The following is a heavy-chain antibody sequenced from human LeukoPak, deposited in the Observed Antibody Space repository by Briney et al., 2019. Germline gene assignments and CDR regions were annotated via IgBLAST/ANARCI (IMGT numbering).Heavy chain of an antibody. D-gene: IGHD6-13*01. CDR1: GFTFSSYA. J-gene: IGHJ4*02. CDR3: ARGPVAAAGKASDY. V-gene: IGHV3-23*01. CDR2: ISGSGGST. Sequence: GSLRLSCAASGFTFSSYAMSWVRQARGKGLEWVSAISGSGGSTYYADSVKGRFTISRDNSKNTLYLQMNSLRTEDTAVYYCARGPVAAAGKASDYWGQGTLVTVSS.